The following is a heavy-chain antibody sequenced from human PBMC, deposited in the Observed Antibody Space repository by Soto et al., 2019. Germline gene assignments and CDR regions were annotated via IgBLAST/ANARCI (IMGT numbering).Heavy chain of an antibody. D-gene: IGHD2-2*01. CDR1: GGSFRGYY. Sequence: PSETLSLTCAVNGGSFRGYYWSWIRQPPGKGLEWIGEINHTGGVTYKSALKSRVTILLDKSKNQFSLQLTSVTAADTALYYCARGEISRDYIDSSTSWFYFDSWGQGALVTVSS. J-gene: IGHJ4*02. V-gene: IGHV4-34*01. CDR2: INHTGGV. CDR3: ARGEISRDYIDSSTSWFYFDS.